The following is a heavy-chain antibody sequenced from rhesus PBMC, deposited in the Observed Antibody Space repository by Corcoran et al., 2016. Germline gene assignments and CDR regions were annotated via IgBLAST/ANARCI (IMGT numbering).Heavy chain of an antibody. CDR2: IYGSGGST. CDR3: ARATYSSGWSFDY. J-gene: IGHJ4*01. V-gene: IGHV4-93*01. Sequence: QVQLQESGPAAVKPSETLSLTCAASGGSISSSNRWCWIRQSSGKGLEWIGGIYGSGGSTEYNPSLKSRVTISKDTSKNQFSLKLSSVTAADTAVYYCARATYSSGWSFDYWGQGVLVTVSS. CDR1: GGSISSSNR. D-gene: IGHD6S26*01.